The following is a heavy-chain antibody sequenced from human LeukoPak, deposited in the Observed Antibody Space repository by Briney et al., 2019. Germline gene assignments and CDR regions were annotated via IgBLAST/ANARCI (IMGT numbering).Heavy chain of an antibody. CDR2: INPNDGDT. CDR3: ARANLLYCSSSTCLFDY. Sequence: GASVKVPCKASGYTFTDYYMHWVRQAPGQGFEWMGWINPNDGDTNYAQKFQGRVTMTRDTSISTAHMEVSRLRSDDTAVYYCARANLLYCSSSTCLFDYWGQGTLVTVSS. J-gene: IGHJ4*02. D-gene: IGHD2-2*01. CDR1: GYTFTDYY. V-gene: IGHV1-2*02.